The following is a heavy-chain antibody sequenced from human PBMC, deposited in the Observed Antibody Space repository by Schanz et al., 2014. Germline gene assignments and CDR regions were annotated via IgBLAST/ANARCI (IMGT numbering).Heavy chain of an antibody. V-gene: IGHV3-30*04. Sequence: VQLVESGGGVVQPGRSLRLSCAASGFTMITYAMHWVRQPPGKGLEWVAIITYDGSNTYHADSVKVRFIISRDNSKNTLDLKMNSLRDDDTALYYCGKDPHKDYGSKPQTLDMWGQGTMVTVSS. CDR3: GKDPHKDYGSKPQTLDM. D-gene: IGHD4-17*01. CDR2: ITYDGSNT. CDR1: GFTMITYA. J-gene: IGHJ3*02.